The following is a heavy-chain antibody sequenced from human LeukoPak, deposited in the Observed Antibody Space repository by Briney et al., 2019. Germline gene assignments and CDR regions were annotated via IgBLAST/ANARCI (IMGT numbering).Heavy chain of an antibody. D-gene: IGHD2-2*01. CDR2: IRYDGSNK. V-gene: IGHV3-30*02. Sequence: PGGSLRLSCAASGFTFSSYGMHWFRQAPGKGLEWVAFIRYDGSNKYYADSVKGRFTISRDNSKNTLYLQMNSLRAEDTAVYYCAKENRGYCSSTSCYLAYWGQGTLVTVSS. CDR3: AKENRGYCSSTSCYLAY. J-gene: IGHJ4*02. CDR1: GFTFSSYG.